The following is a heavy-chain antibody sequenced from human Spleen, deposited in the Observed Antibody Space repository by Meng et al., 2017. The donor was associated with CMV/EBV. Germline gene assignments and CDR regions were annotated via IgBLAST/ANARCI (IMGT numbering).Heavy chain of an antibody. Sequence: GESLKISCAASGFTFSSYWMHWVRQAPGKGLEWVASISTTSTYIYYADSVKGRFTISRDNAKNSVYLQMNSLSAEDTGVYYCARSWDGMDVWGQGTTVTVSS. CDR1: GFTFSSYW. D-gene: IGHD6-13*01. J-gene: IGHJ6*02. V-gene: IGHV3-21*01. CDR3: ARSWDGMDV. CDR2: ISTTSTYI.